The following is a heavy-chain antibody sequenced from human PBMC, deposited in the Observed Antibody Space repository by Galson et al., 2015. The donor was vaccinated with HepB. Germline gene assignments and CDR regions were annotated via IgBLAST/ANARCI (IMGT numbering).Heavy chain of an antibody. CDR1: GFSVSNNY. J-gene: IGHJ6*02. CDR3: ARDWPIGAAGYNYYYYGLDV. D-gene: IGHD6-13*01. CDR2: IYSGGST. Sequence: SLRLSCAASGFSVSNNYMSWVRQAPGKGLEWVSVIYSGGSTDYADSVKGRFIIFRDNSKDTLYLQMNSLRVEDTAVYYCARDWPIGAAGYNYYYYGLDVWGQGTTVTVSS. V-gene: IGHV3-66*01.